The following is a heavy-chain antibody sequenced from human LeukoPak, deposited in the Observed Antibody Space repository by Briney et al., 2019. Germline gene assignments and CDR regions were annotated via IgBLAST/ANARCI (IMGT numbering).Heavy chain of an antibody. CDR1: GGSFSGYY. CDR3: ASLAVAGTGYYYYYYMDV. D-gene: IGHD6-19*01. CDR2: INHSGST. V-gene: IGHV4-34*01. Sequence: SSETLSLTCAVYGGSFSGYYWSWIRQPPGKGLEWIGEINHSGSTNYNPSLKSRVTISVDTSKNQFSLKLSSVTAADTAVYYCASLAVAGTGYYYYYYMDVWGKGTTVTVSS. J-gene: IGHJ6*03.